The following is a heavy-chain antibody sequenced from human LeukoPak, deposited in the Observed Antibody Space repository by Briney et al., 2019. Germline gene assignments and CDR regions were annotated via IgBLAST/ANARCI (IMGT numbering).Heavy chain of an antibody. CDR3: ARWVAAPGKNWFDP. Sequence: PSETLSLTCTVSGGSISSSSYYWGWIRQPPGKGLEWIGSVYYSGTTYYNPSLKSRVTISVDTSKNQFSLKLSSVTAADTAVYYCARWVAAPGKNWFDPWGQGTLVTVSS. J-gene: IGHJ5*02. CDR2: VYYSGTT. D-gene: IGHD6-13*01. V-gene: IGHV4-39*01. CDR1: GGSISSSSYY.